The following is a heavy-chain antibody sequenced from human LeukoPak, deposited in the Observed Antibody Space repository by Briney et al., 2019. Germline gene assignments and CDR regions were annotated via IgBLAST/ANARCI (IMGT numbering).Heavy chain of an antibody. D-gene: IGHD4-23*01. CDR2: MCPSGRT. Sequence: SETLSLTCTVSNDSISSYCCSWFRQPPGKGLEWIGFMCPSGRTDYNPSLKSRVTMSIDTSKNQLSMELRFLTAADTAVYYCATSYDGKTAPYDLWGHGTLVTVSS. CDR3: ATSYDGKTAPYDL. J-gene: IGHJ5*02. CDR1: NDSISSYC. V-gene: IGHV4-4*08.